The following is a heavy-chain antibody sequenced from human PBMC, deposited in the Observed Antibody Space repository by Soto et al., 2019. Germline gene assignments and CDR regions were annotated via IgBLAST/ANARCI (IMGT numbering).Heavy chain of an antibody. J-gene: IGHJ3*02. Sequence: GGSLRLSCAASGYTFSEYSMNWVRQAPGKGLEWVSYSGTSRKYIFYADSVRGRFTISRDDAKSSLYLQLNSLRDEDTAVYYCVRDRDWAFDIWGQGTMVTVSS. CDR3: VRDRDWAFDI. CDR2: SGTSRKYI. CDR1: GYTFSEYS. D-gene: IGHD3-9*01. V-gene: IGHV3-48*02.